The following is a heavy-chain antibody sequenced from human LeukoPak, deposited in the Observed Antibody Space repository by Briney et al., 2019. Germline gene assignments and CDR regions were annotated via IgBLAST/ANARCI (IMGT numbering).Heavy chain of an antibody. CDR1: GFTFSSYW. J-gene: IGHJ3*02. V-gene: IGHV3-7*01. D-gene: IGHD4-23*01. CDR3: ARDDDYGGNGAFDI. CDR2: IKQDGSEK. Sequence: GGSLRLSCAAAGFTFSSYWMSWVRQAPGKGLEWVANIKQDGSEKYYVDSVKGRFTISRDNAKNSLYLQMNSLRAEDTAVYYCARDDDYGGNGAFDIWGQGTMVTVSS.